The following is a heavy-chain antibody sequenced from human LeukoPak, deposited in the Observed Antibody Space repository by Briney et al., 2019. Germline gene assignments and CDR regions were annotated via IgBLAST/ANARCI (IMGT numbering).Heavy chain of an antibody. CDR1: GGFISSYY. J-gene: IGHJ3*02. D-gene: IGHD2-2*02. V-gene: IGHV4-59*08. CDR2: IYYSGST. Sequence: PSETLSLTCTVSGGFISSYYWSWIRQPPGKGLEWIGYIYYSGSTNYNPSLKSRVTISVDTSKNQFSLKLSSVTAADTAVYYCARQDGYCSSTSCYIPNAYSFDIWGQGTMVTVSS. CDR3: ARQDGYCSSTSCYIPNAYSFDI.